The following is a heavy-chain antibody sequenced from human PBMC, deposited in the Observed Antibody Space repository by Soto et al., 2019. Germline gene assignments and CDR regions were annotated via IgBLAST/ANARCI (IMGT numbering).Heavy chain of an antibody. CDR1: GFTFSSYS. Sequence: PGGSLRLSCAAPGFTFSSYSMNWVRQAPGRGLEWVSSISSSSSYIYYADSVKGRFTISRDNAKNSLYLQMNSLRAEDTAVYYCASGVPGDYWGQGTLVTVSS. V-gene: IGHV3-21*01. CDR2: ISSSSSYI. CDR3: ASGVPGDY. D-gene: IGHD3-10*01. J-gene: IGHJ4*02.